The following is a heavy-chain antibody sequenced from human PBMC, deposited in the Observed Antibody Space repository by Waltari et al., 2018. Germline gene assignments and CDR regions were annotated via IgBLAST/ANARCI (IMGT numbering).Heavy chain of an antibody. Sequence: QVQLVESGGGVVQPGRSLRRSCAASGFTFSSYGMHWVRQAPGKGLEWVAVISYDGSNKYYAASVKGRLTISRENSKNTLYLQMNSLRAEDTAVYYCAKDKRGNYFDYWGQGTLVTVSS. CDR2: ISYDGSNK. CDR3: AKDKRGNYFDY. CDR1: GFTFSSYG. J-gene: IGHJ4*02. V-gene: IGHV3-30*18.